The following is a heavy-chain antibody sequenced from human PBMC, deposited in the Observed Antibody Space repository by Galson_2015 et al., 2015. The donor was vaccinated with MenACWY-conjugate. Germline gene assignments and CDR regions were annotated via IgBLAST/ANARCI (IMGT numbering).Heavy chain of an antibody. CDR2: IRDTETV. CDR3: ARIPTRGSSFGYFDY. J-gene: IGHJ4*02. Sequence: LSLTCTVSGGSISRHYWSWFRPPPGTALEWIAYIRDTETVKDNPSLKSRVTMSANKSHNQFSLRLISATAADTAVYYCARIPTRGSSFGYFDYWGQGILVAVSS. CDR1: GGSISRHY. D-gene: IGHD3-10*01. V-gene: IGHV4-59*08.